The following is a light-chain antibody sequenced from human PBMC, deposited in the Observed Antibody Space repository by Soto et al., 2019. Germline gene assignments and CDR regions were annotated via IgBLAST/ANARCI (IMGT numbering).Light chain of an antibody. J-gene: IGKJ5*01. V-gene: IGKV1-9*01. CDR3: QHFNSYPIT. CDR1: QGISSS. Sequence: DIQLTQSPSFLSASVGDRVTITCRASQGISSSLAWYQQKPGIAPKLLIFSASTLQSGVPSRFSGSGSGTEFTLTISSLQPEDFAIYYYQHFNSYPITFGQGTRLEIK. CDR2: SAS.